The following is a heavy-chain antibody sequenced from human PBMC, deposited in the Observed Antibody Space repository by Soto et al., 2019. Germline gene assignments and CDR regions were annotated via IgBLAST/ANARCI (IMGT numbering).Heavy chain of an antibody. CDR2: ISANNGKT. J-gene: IGHJ6*02. CDR1: GCTFTSYG. D-gene: IGHD1-7*01. Sequence: GASMKVSCKASGCTFTSYGISWVRQAPRQGLEWMGGISANNGKTNYAQKLQGRVTITADKSTSTAYMELSSLRPEDTAVYYCASGPELHYYYGMDVWGQGTTVTVSS. V-gene: IGHV1-18*01. CDR3: ASGPELHYYYGMDV.